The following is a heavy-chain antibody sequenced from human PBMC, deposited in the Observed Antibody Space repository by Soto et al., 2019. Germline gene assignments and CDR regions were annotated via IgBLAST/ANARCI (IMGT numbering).Heavy chain of an antibody. J-gene: IGHJ5*02. CDR2: ISSDGRSK. CDR3: AIKWTGELGASWSDP. V-gene: IGHV3-30*04. D-gene: IGHD3-10*01. CDR1: GFGFSDCA. Sequence: VGYLRLSYAASGFGFSDCAMHWVRQAPGKGLEWVALISSDGRSKYYADFVKGRISISRDNSENTLFLQMNSLTAEDTAVYYCAIKWTGELGASWSDPWGQGLLGTVSS.